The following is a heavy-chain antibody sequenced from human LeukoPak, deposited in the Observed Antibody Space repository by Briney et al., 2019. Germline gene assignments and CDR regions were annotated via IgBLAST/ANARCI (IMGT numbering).Heavy chain of an antibody. CDR3: ARHGTSLRYYAFDI. CDR1: GGSISSGDYY. V-gene: IGHV4-30-4*01. J-gene: IGHJ3*02. CDR2: ISHTGST. D-gene: IGHD6-13*01. Sequence: SETLSLTCTVSGGSISSGDYYWSWIRQPPGKGLEWIGYISHTGSTFYNPSLKSRVTISVDRSKNQFSLKVDSVTAADTAVYYCARHGTSLRYYAFDIWGQGTMVTVSS.